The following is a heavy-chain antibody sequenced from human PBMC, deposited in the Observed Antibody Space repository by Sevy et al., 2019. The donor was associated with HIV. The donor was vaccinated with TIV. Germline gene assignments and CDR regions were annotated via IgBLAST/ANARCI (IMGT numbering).Heavy chain of an antibody. V-gene: IGHV3-30-3*01. CDR1: GVTFSSYA. CDR3: ARDLTYYDFWSGPPPFDY. CDR2: ISYDGSNK. D-gene: IGHD3-3*01. Sequence: GGSLRLSCAASGVTFSSYAMHWVRQAPGKGLEWVAVISYDGSNKYYADSVKGQFTISRDNSKNTLYLQMNSLRPEDTAVYYCARDLTYYDFWSGPPPFDYWGQGTLVTVSS. J-gene: IGHJ4*02.